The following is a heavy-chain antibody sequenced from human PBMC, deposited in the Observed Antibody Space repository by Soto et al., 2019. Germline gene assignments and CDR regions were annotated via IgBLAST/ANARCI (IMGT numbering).Heavy chain of an antibody. V-gene: IGHV1-69*13. CDR1: GGTFSSYA. CDR3: ARDTYYYGSGSYSP. D-gene: IGHD3-10*01. J-gene: IGHJ5*02. Sequence: SVKVSCKASGGTFSSYAISWVRQAPGQGLEWMGGIIPIFGTANYAQKFQGRVTITADESTSTAYMELSSLRSEDTAVYYCARDTYYYGSGSYSPWGQGTLVTVSS. CDR2: IIPIFGTA.